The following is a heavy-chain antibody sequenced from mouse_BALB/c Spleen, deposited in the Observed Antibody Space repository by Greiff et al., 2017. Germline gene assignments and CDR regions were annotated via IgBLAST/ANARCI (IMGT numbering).Heavy chain of an antibody. Sequence: EVQRVESGGGLVQPGGSRKLSCAASGFTFSSFGMHWVRQAPEKGLEWVAYISSGSSTIYYADTVKGRFTISRDNPKNTLFLQMTSLRSEDTAMYYCARSRGSGSSYYYYAMDYWGQGTSVTVSS. CDR2: ISSGSSTI. V-gene: IGHV5-17*02. D-gene: IGHD1-1*01. CDR3: ARSRGSGSSYYYYAMDY. CDR1: GFTFSSFG. J-gene: IGHJ4*01.